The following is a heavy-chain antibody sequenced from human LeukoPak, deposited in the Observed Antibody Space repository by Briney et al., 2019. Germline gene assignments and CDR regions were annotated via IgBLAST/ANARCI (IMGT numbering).Heavy chain of an antibody. CDR3: AKDGTRITIFGVVIIGLIDY. CDR2: ISGSGGST. D-gene: IGHD3-3*01. V-gene: IGHV3-23*01. J-gene: IGHJ4*02. Sequence: GGSLRLSCAASGFTFSSYAMRWVRQAPGKGLEWVSAISGSGGSTYYADSVKGRFTISRDNSKNTLYLQMDSLRAEDTAVYYCAKDGTRITIFGVVIIGLIDYWGQGTLVTVSS. CDR1: GFTFSSYA.